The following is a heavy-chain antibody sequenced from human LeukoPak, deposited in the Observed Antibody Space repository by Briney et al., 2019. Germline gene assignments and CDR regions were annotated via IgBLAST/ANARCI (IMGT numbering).Heavy chain of an antibody. CDR1: GYTFTSYG. V-gene: IGHV1-18*01. Sequence: ASVKVSCKASGYTFTSYGISWVRQAPGQGLEWMGWISAYNGNTNYAQKLQGRVTMTTDTSTSTAYMELRSLRSDDTAVYYCARERGGGLRFFNWFDPWGQGTLVTVSS. J-gene: IGHJ5*02. CDR3: ARERGGGLRFFNWFDP. D-gene: IGHD3-3*01. CDR2: ISAYNGNT.